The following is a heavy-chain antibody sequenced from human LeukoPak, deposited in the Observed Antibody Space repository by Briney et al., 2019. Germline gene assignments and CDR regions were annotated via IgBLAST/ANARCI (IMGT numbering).Heavy chain of an antibody. CDR1: GDSVSGGSAG. Sequence: SQTLSLTCAISGDSVSGGSAGWNWIRQSPSRGLEWLGRIYYRSKLYSDYAISVKSRITINPDTSRNQFSPQLNSVTHDDTAVYYCTGGGLVRGSLHWFDPWGQGTLVTVSS. D-gene: IGHD3-10*01. CDR3: TGGGLVRGSLHWFDP. CDR2: IYYRSKLYS. V-gene: IGHV6-1*01. J-gene: IGHJ5*02.